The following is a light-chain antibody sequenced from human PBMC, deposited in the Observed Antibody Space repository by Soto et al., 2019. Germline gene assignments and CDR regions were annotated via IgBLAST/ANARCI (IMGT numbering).Light chain of an antibody. Sequence: IGMTQSPTHLSVSPGERATLSCRASQSVNSNLAWYQQKPGQAPRLLIYGASTRATGIPARFSGSGSGTEFTLTVSSLQPEDLATYYCQQVNSYPITFGQGTRLEIK. CDR3: QQVNSYPIT. CDR1: QSVNSN. J-gene: IGKJ5*01. CDR2: GAS. V-gene: IGKV3-15*01.